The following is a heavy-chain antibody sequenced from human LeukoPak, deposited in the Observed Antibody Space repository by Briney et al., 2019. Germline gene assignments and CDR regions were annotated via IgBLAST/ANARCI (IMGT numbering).Heavy chain of an antibody. CDR3: AKDKGSYGASPFDY. J-gene: IGHJ4*02. CDR1: GFTFSSYA. D-gene: IGHD5-18*01. Sequence: GGSLRLSCAASGFTFSSYAMSWVRQAPGKGLEWVSAISGSGGSTYYADSVKGRFTISRDNSKNTLYLQMNSLRDDDTAVYYCAKDKGSYGASPFDYWGLGTLVTVSS. CDR2: ISGSGGST. V-gene: IGHV3-23*01.